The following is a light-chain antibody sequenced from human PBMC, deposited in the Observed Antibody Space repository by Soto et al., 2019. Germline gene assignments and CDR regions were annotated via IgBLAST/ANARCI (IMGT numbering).Light chain of an antibody. CDR2: WAS. V-gene: IGKV4-1*01. J-gene: IGKJ4*01. CDR1: QSVLYSSNNKNY. CDR3: QQYHSSPLT. Sequence: DIVMTQSPDSLAVSLGERATINCKSSQSVLYSSNNKNYLAWYQQKPGQPPKLLIYWASTRASGVPDRFSGSESGTDFTLTISSLQAEDVAVYYCQQYHSSPLTFGGGTKVEIK.